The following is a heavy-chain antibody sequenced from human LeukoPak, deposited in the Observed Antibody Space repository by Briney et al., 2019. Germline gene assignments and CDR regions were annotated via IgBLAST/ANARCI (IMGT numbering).Heavy chain of an antibody. CDR2: IIPIPGIA. CDR1: GGTFSSYA. CDR3: ARDRVVATELANYYYYGMDV. Sequence: ASVKVSCKASGGTFSSYAISWVRQAPGQGLEWMGRIIPIPGIANYAQKFQGRVTITADKSTSTAYMELSSLRSEDTAVYYCARDRVVATELANYYYYGMDVWGQGTTVTVSS. V-gene: IGHV1-69*04. D-gene: IGHD5-12*01. J-gene: IGHJ6*02.